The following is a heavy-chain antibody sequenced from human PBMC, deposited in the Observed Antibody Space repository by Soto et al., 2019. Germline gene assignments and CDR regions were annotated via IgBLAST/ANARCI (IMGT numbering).Heavy chain of an antibody. J-gene: IGHJ4*02. CDR2: ISYDGSNK. D-gene: IGHD3-22*01. V-gene: IGHV3-30*18. CDR3: AKGGDRYYYDSSGPFDY. CDR1: GFTFSSYG. Sequence: GGSLRLSCAASGFTFSSYGMHWVRQAPGKGLEWVAVISYDGSNKYYADSVKGRFTISRDNSKNTLYLQMNSLRAGDTAVYYCAKGGDRYYYDSSGPFDYWGQGTLVTVSS.